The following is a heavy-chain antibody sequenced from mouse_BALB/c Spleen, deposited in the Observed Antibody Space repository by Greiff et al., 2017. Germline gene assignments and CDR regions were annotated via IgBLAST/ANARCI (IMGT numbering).Heavy chain of an antibody. Sequence: AAEGLDFSRYWMSWVRQAPGKGLEWIGEINPVSSTINYTPSLKDKFIISRDNAKNTLYLQMSKVRSEDTALYYCARLRYFDVWGAGTTVTVSS. J-gene: IGHJ1*01. CDR2: INPVSSTI. CDR1: GLDFSRYW. CDR3: ARLRYFDV. V-gene: IGHV4-1*02.